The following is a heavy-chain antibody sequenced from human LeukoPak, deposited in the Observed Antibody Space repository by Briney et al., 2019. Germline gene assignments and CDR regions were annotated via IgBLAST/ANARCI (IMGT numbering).Heavy chain of an antibody. D-gene: IGHD6-13*01. CDR3: ARVTGLQLVQGLDY. CDR2: ISSGRPSI. Sequence: KPGGSLRLSCAASGFTFSSYDMNWVRQAPGKGLEWVSSISSGRPSIYYADSVKGRFTISRDNAKNSLYLQMNSLRAEDTAVYYCARVTGLQLVQGLDYWGQGTLVTVSS. CDR1: GFTFSSYD. V-gene: IGHV3-21*01. J-gene: IGHJ4*02.